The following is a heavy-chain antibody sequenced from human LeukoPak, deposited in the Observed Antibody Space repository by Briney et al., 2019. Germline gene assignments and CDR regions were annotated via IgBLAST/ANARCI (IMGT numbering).Heavy chain of an antibody. CDR2: FDPEDGET. D-gene: IGHD3-22*01. V-gene: IGHV1-24*01. J-gene: IGHJ4*02. Sequence: ASVKVSCKVSGYTLTELSMHWVRQAPGKGLEWMGGFDPEDGETNYAQKFQGRVTMTEDTSTDTAYMELSSLRSEDTAVYYCATSGYDSSGYYYVLDYWGQGTLVTVSS. CDR3: ATSGYDSSGYYYVLDY. CDR1: GYTLTELS.